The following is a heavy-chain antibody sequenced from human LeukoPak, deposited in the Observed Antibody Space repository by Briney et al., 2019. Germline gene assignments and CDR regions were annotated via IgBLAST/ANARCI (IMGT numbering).Heavy chain of an antibody. CDR2: INHSGST. V-gene: IGHV4-34*01. D-gene: IGHD5-18*01. CDR3: ARRKRGYSYGDLDY. J-gene: IGHJ4*02. CDR1: GGSFSGYY. Sequence: SETLSLTCAVYGGSFSGYYWSWIRQPPGKGLEWIGEINHSGSTNYNPSLKSRVTISADTSKNQFSLKLSSVTAADTAVYYCARRKRGYSYGDLDYWGQGTLVTVSS.